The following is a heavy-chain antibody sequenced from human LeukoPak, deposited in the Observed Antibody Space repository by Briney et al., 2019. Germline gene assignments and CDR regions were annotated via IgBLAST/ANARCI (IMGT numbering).Heavy chain of an antibody. Sequence: GGSLRLSCAASGFTFSDYYMSWIRQAPGKGLEWVSYISSSGSTIYYADSVKGRFTISRDNAKNSLYLQMNSLRAENTAVYYCARDLPYGSGSLDYWGQGTLVTVSS. CDR1: GFTFSDYY. D-gene: IGHD3-10*01. V-gene: IGHV3-11*01. CDR3: ARDLPYGSGSLDY. CDR2: ISSSGSTI. J-gene: IGHJ4*02.